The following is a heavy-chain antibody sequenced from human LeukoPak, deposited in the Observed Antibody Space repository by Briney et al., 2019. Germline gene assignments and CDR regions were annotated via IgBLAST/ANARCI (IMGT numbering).Heavy chain of an antibody. CDR1: GGSISSSSYY. CDR3: ARRIYRSSGWYAPHYFDY. J-gene: IGHJ4*02. V-gene: IGHV4-39*01. D-gene: IGHD6-19*01. CDR2: IYYSGST. Sequence: SETLSLTCTVSGGSISSSSYYWGWLRQPPGKGLEWIGSIYYSGSTYYNPSLKSRVTISVDTSKNQFSLKLSSVTAADTAVYYCARRIYRSSGWYAPHYFDYWGQGTLVTVSS.